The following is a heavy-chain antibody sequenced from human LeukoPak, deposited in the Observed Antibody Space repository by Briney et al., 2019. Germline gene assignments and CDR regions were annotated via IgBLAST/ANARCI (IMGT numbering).Heavy chain of an antibody. CDR3: AKVSPTFYGMDV. V-gene: IGHV3-30*18. D-gene: IGHD2/OR15-2a*01. CDR2: ISYDGSNK. CDR1: GFTFSSYG. Sequence: GRSLRLSCAASGFTFSSYGMHWVRQAPGKGLEWVAVISYDGSNKYYADSVKGRFTISRDNSKNTLYLQMNSLRAEDTAVYYCAKVSPTFYGMDVWGQGTTVTVSS. J-gene: IGHJ6*02.